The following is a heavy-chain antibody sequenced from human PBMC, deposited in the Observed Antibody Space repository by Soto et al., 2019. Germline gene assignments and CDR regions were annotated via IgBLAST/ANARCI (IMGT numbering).Heavy chain of an antibody. CDR3: AKDRGRCSPVSYGNGV. D-gene: IGHD2-15*01. CDR1: GFNFSSYN. Sequence: PGGSLRLSSAASGFNFSSYNINWVRQAPGKGLEWVLSSSSASNHIFYADSVKGRFTISRDNAKSSLNRQMNSLRAQDTAVYYCAKDRGRCSPVSYGNGVWGQGTTVTVSS. V-gene: IGHV3-21*01. J-gene: IGHJ6*02. CDR2: SSSASNHI.